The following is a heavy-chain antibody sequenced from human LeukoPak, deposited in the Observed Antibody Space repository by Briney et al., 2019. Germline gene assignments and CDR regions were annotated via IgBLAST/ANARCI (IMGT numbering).Heavy chain of an antibody. V-gene: IGHV3-23*01. D-gene: IGHD6-13*01. CDR2: IGGSGNKI. CDR1: GFTFSNYG. Sequence: SGGSLRLSCAASGFTFSNYGMVWVRQAPGKGLEWVSAIGGSGNKIYYADSVKGRFTISRDNSKNTLYLQMSGLRAEDTAIYYCARTQAAVGEARFDPWGHGALVTVTS. J-gene: IGHJ5*02. CDR3: ARTQAAVGEARFDP.